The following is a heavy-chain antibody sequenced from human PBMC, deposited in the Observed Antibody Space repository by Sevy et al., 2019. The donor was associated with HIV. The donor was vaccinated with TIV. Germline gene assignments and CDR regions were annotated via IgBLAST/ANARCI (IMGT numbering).Heavy chain of an antibody. CDR1: GFTFSTYG. CDR3: AKQSDCSGGSCYYYYYSMDV. V-gene: IGHV3-30*02. D-gene: IGHD2-15*01. CDR2: IRNDGSNK. J-gene: IGHJ6*02. Sequence: GGSLRLSCAASGFTFSTYGMLWVRQAPGKGLEWVTFIRNDGSNKYYEDSVKGRFTISRDNSKNTLYLQMNSLRVEDMAVYYCAKQSDCSGGSCYYYYYSMDVWGQGTTVTVSS.